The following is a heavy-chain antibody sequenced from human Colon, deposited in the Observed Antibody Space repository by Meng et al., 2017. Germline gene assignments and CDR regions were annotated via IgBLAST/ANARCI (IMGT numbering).Heavy chain of an antibody. CDR2: IYSGGIS. CDR1: GDSVSSNSYY. Sequence: QVQLQESGPRLVKPSQTLSLTFTVYGDSVSSNSYYWTCIRQHPGTGLEWIGYIYSGGISHYNPSLKSRITMSIDTSKNQFSLQLTSVTAADTAIYYCARDPLAVGPTDRGLDSWGQGTLVTVSS. V-gene: IGHV4-31*03. J-gene: IGHJ4*02. D-gene: IGHD1-26*01. CDR3: ARDPLAVGPTDRGLDS.